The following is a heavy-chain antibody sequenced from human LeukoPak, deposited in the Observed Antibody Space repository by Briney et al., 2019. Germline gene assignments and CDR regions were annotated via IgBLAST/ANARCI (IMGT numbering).Heavy chain of an antibody. CDR2: VDPEDGET. V-gene: IGHV1-24*01. D-gene: IGHD6-19*01. J-gene: IGHJ3*02. CDR3: ATGRRIAVAGVDAFDI. Sequence: ASVKVSCKVSGYTLTELSMHWVRQAPGKGLEWMGGVDPEDGETIYAQKFQGRVTMTEDTSTDTAYMELSSLRSEDTAVYYCATGRRIAVAGVDAFDIWGQGTLVSVSS. CDR1: GYTLTELS.